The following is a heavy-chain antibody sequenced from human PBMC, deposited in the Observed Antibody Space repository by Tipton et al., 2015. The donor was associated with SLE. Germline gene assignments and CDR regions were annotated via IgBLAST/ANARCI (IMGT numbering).Heavy chain of an antibody. Sequence: TLSLTCAVYGGSFSGYYWSWIRQPPGKGLEWIGSIYYSGSTYYNPSLKSRVTISVDTSKNQFSLKLSSVTAADTAVYYCASNEGYWGQGTLVTVSS. CDR2: IYYSGST. CDR3: ASNEGY. V-gene: IGHV4-34*01. D-gene: IGHD1-1*01. J-gene: IGHJ4*02. CDR1: GGSFSGYY.